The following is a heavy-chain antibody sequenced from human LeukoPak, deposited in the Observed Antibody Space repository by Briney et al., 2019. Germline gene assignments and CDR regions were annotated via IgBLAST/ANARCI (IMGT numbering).Heavy chain of an antibody. V-gene: IGHV3-21*01. Sequence: PGGSLRLSCAASGFTFSSYSMNWVRQAPGKGLEWVSSISSSSSYIYYADSVKGRFTISRDNAKNSLYLQMNSLRAEDTAVYYCAREVGGSYISPPDYWGQGTLVTVSA. J-gene: IGHJ4*02. CDR3: AREVGGSYISPPDY. D-gene: IGHD2-15*01. CDR1: GFTFSSYS. CDR2: ISSSSSYI.